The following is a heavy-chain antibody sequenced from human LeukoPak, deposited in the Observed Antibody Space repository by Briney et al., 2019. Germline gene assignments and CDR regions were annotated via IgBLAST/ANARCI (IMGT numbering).Heavy chain of an antibody. CDR3: ARGTYGSAWYVDY. J-gene: IGHJ4*02. Sequence: PSGTLSLTCTVSGGSISSYYWSWIRQPPGKGLEWIGYIYYSGTTNYNPSLESRVIISLDTSKNQFSLKLSSVTAADTAVYYCARGTYGSAWYVDYWGQGTLVTVSS. CDR2: IYYSGTT. CDR1: GGSISSYY. V-gene: IGHV4-59*01. D-gene: IGHD6-19*01.